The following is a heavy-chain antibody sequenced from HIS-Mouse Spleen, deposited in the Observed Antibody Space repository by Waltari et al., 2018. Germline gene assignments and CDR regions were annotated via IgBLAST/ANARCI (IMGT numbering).Heavy chain of an antibody. J-gene: IGHJ4*02. V-gene: IGHV4-34*01. CDR2: INHSGST. CDR1: GGSFSGYY. D-gene: IGHD3-22*01. CDR3: ARETYYYDSSGYYPPDY. Sequence: QVQLQQWGAGRLKPSETLSLTCAVYGGSFSGYYGSWIRQPPGKGLEWIGEINHSGSTTYNPSLKSRVTISVDTSKTQFSLKLSSVTAADTAVYYCARETYYYDSSGYYPPDYWGQGTLVTVSS.